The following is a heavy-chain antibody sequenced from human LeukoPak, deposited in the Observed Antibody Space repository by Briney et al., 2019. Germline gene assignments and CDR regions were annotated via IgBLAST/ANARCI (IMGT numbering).Heavy chain of an antibody. J-gene: IGHJ5*02. Sequence: ASVKVSCKVSGYTLTELSMHWVRQAPGKGLEWMGGFDPEDGETIYAQKFQGRVTMTEDTSTDTAYMELRSLRSDDTAVYYCAIAVGAIDWSDPWGQGTLVTVCS. CDR2: FDPEDGET. V-gene: IGHV1-24*01. CDR1: GYTLTELS. D-gene: IGHD1-26*01. CDR3: AIAVGAIDWSDP.